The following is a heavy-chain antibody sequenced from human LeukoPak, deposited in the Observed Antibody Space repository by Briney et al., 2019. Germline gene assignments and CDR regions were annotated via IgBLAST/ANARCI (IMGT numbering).Heavy chain of an antibody. CDR2: ISYDGSKK. CDR1: GFTFSSYG. J-gene: IGHJ4*02. D-gene: IGHD4-17*01. V-gene: IGHV3-30*18. Sequence: GGSLRLSCAASGFTFSSYGMHWVRQAPGKGLEWVAVISYDGSKKYYADSVKGRFTISRDNSKNTLYLQMNSLRAEDTAVYYCAKDLRDYGDYGGYFDYWGQGTLVTVSS. CDR3: AKDLRDYGDYGGYFDY.